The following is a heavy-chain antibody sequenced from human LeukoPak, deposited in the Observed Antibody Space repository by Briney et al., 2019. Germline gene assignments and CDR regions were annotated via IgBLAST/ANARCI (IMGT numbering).Heavy chain of an antibody. CDR1: GGSISSGTYY. CDR2: VYYSGST. Sequence: SETLSLTCTVSGGSISSGTYYWGWIRQPPGKGLRWIGSVYYSGSTYYNPSLQSRVTISVDTSKNHFSLKLSSVTAADTAVYYCANSPMILDGHYWGHGTLVTVSS. V-gene: IGHV4-39*07. J-gene: IGHJ4*01. D-gene: IGHD3-22*01. CDR3: ANSPMILDGHY.